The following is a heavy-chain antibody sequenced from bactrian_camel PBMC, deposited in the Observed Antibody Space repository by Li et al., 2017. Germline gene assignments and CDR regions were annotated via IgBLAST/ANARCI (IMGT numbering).Heavy chain of an antibody. CDR2: IARDGGTT. Sequence: HVQLVESGGGLVQPGGSLRLSCAASGFAISGHWMYWVRQAPGKGLEWVSSIARDGGTTYYADAKKGRFTISRDNAKNTLYLQMNSLKPEDSAVYYCVRNLVDTAAPWGQGTQVTVS. V-gene: IGHV3S1*01. CDR3: VRNLVDTAAP. J-gene: IGHJ4*01. CDR1: GFAISGHW.